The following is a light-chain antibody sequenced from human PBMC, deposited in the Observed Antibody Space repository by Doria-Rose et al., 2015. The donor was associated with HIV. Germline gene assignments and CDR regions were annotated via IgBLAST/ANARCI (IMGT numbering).Light chain of an antibody. J-gene: IGKJ1*01. CDR1: QSFSCTY. V-gene: IGKV3-20*01. CDR3: HQYGTSWT. CDR2: DGS. Sequence: TQSPGTLSLSPWERATLSCTASQSFSCTYLAWYQQKPGQAPSLLIYDGSTRATGIPDRFSASGSGTDFTLTINRLEPEDFALYYCHQYGTSWTFGQGTKVEI.